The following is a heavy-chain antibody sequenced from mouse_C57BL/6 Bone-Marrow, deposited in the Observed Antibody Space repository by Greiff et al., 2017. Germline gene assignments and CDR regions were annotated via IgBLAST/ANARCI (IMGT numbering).Heavy chain of an antibody. Sequence: QVQLQQPGAELVKPGASVKLSCKASGYTFTSYWMQLVKQRPVQGLEWIGEIDPSASYTTYNQKFKGKATLPLDTSSSPAYMQLSSQTSEDYAVNYCARSDLGYWYFDVWGTGTTVTGAS. CDR3: ARSDLGYWYFDV. V-gene: IGHV1-50*01. CDR1: GYTFTSYW. J-gene: IGHJ1*03. CDR2: IDPSASYT.